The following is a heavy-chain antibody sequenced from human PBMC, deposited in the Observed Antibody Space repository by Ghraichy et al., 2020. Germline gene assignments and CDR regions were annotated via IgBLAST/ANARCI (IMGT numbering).Heavy chain of an antibody. V-gene: IGHV1-3*01. D-gene: IGHD3-3*01. Sequence: ASVKVSCKASGYTFTSYAMHWVRQAPGQRLEWMGWINAGNGNTKYSQKFQGRVTITRDTSASTAYMELSSLRSEDTAVYYCARDLTIFGVAYGMDVWGQGTTVTVSS. CDR2: INAGNGNT. J-gene: IGHJ6*02. CDR3: ARDLTIFGVAYGMDV. CDR1: GYTFTSYA.